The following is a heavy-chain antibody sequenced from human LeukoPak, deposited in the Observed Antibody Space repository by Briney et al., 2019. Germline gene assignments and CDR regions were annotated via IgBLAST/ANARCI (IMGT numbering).Heavy chain of an antibody. CDR1: GFTFSSYA. CDR2: ISGSGGST. J-gene: IGHJ3*02. Sequence: PGGSLRLSCAASGFTFSSYAMGWVRQAPGKGLEWVSAISGSGGSTYYADSVKGRFTISRDNSKNTLYLQMNSLRAEDTAVYYCAKAIGDYVAFDIWGQGTMVTVSS. V-gene: IGHV3-23*01. D-gene: IGHD4-17*01. CDR3: AKAIGDYVAFDI.